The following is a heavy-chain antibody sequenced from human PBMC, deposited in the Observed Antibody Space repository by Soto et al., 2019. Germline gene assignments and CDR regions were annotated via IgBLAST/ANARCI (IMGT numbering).Heavy chain of an antibody. V-gene: IGHV3-30*18. CDR3: AEDVVVGATTGLGDYYYYYGMDV. CDR2: ISDDGSNK. J-gene: IGHJ6*02. CDR1: GFTFSSYG. Sequence: QVQLVESGGGVVQPGRSLRLSCAASGFTFSSYGMHWVRQAPGKGLEWVAVISDDGSNKYYADSVKGRFTISRDNSKNTLYLQMNSLRAEETAVYYCAEDVVVGATTGLGDYYYYYGMDVWGQGTTGTVSS. D-gene: IGHD1-26*01.